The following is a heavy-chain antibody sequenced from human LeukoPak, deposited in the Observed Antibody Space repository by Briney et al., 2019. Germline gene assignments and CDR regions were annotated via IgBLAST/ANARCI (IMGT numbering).Heavy chain of an antibody. CDR2: IKQDGSEI. J-gene: IGHJ6*03. D-gene: IGHD2-2*01. CDR1: GFTFSTYW. V-gene: IGHV3-7*03. CDR3: AKDPSTGDYYYYYMDV. Sequence: GGSLRLSCAASGFTFSTYWMSWVRQAPGKGLEWVANIKQDGSEIYYVDSVRGRFTISRDNAQNSLYLQMNSLRAEDTAVYYCAKDPSTGDYYYYYMDVWGKGTTVTISS.